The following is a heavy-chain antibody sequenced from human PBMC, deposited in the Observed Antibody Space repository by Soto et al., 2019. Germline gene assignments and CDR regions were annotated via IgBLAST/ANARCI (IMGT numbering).Heavy chain of an antibody. CDR2: INHSGST. CDR1: GGSFSGYY. CDR3: ARGWVDCSSTCCYSWYYYYYYGMDV. D-gene: IGHD2-2*01. J-gene: IGHJ6*02. Sequence: SETLSLTCAVYGGSFSGYYWSWIRQPPGKGLEWIGEINHSGSTNYNPSLKSRVTISVDTSKNQFSLKLSSVTAADTAVYYCARGWVDCSSTCCYSWYYYYYYGMDVWGQGTTVTVSS. V-gene: IGHV4-34*01.